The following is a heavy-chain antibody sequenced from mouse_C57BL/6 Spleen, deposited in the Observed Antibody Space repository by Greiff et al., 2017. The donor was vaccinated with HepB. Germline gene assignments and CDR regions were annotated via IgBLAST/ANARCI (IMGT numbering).Heavy chain of an antibody. D-gene: IGHD2-2*01. Sequence: QVQLQQPGAELVKPGASVKMSCKASGYTFTSYWITWVKQRPGQGLEWIGDIYPGSGSTNYNEKFKSKATLTVDTSSSTAYMQLSSLTSEDSAVYYCATSRVVTTLFDYWGQGTTLTVSS. V-gene: IGHV1-55*01. CDR2: IYPGSGST. CDR3: ATSRVVTTLFDY. CDR1: GYTFTSYW. J-gene: IGHJ2*01.